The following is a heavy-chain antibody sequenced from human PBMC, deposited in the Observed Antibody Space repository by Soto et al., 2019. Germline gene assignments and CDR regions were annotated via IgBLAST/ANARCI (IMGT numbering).Heavy chain of an antibody. Sequence: QVQLQQWGAGLLKPSETLSLTCVVSGGSFSGYYWNWIRQPPGKGLEWIGEINHSGSTNYNPSLKSRVTISVDTSKNQLSLRLSSVTAADTAMYYSAVRYCSSTSCSTLDSWGQGTLVTVSS. D-gene: IGHD2-2*01. J-gene: IGHJ4*02. V-gene: IGHV4-34*01. CDR1: GGSFSGYY. CDR2: INHSGST. CDR3: AVRYCSSTSCSTLDS.